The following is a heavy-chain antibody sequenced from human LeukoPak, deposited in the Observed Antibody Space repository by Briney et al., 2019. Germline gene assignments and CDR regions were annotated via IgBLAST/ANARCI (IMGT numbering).Heavy chain of an antibody. D-gene: IGHD4-17*01. CDR3: TRVGDGDYAISDY. CDR2: IRSKAYGGTT. J-gene: IGHJ4*02. Sequence: GGSLRLSCTASGFTFGDYAMSWVRQAPGKGLEWVGFIRSKAYGGTTEYAASVKGRFIISRDDSKSIAYLQMNSLKTEDTAVYYCTRVGDGDYAISDYWGQGTLVTVSS. V-gene: IGHV3-49*04. CDR1: GFTFGDYA.